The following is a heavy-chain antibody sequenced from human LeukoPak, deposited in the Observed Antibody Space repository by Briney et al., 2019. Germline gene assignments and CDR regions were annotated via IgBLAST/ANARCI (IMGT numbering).Heavy chain of an antibody. CDR1: GASFDSYY. CDR2: MYYSGSA. V-gene: IGHV4-59*01. D-gene: IGHD3-10*02. J-gene: IGHJ3*02. CDR3: ARDVLGSWQTRYAFHI. Sequence: SETLSLTCTVSGASFDSYYWSWIRQPPGKGLEWIGYMYYSGSANYNPSLKSRVTISVDMSKKQFSLKLSSVTAADTAVYYCARDVLGSWQTRYAFHIWGQGTMVSVSS.